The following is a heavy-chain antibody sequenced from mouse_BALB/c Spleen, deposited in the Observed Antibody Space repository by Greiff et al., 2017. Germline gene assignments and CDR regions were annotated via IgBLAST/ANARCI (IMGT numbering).Heavy chain of an antibody. CDR1: GFTFSDYY. V-gene: IGHV5-4*02. Sequence: EVKLMESGGGLVKPGGSLKLSCAASGFTFSDYYMYWVRQTPEKRLEWVATISDGGSYTYYPDSVKGRFTISRDNAKNNLYLQMSSLKSEDTAMYYCARGGYDGSYFDVWGAGTTVTVSS. CDR3: ARGGYDGSYFDV. CDR2: ISDGGSYT. J-gene: IGHJ1*01. D-gene: IGHD2-2*01.